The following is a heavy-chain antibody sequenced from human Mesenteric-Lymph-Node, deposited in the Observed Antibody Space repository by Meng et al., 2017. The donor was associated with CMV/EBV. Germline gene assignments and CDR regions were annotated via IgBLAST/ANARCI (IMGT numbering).Heavy chain of an antibody. Sequence: GGSLRLSCAASGFTFSSYGMHWVRQAPGKGLEWVAYISSRGSHTYYADSVKGRFTISRDDAKNSLYLQMNSLRGEDTAVYYCARDLGDFAGFWFDPWGQGTLVTVSS. V-gene: IGHV3-21*01. CDR3: ARDLGDFAGFWFDP. D-gene: IGHD3-16*01. J-gene: IGHJ5*02. CDR1: GFTFSSYG. CDR2: ISSRGSHT.